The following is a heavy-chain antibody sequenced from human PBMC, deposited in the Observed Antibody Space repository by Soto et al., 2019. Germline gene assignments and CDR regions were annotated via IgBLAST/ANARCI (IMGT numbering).Heavy chain of an antibody. Sequence: ASMKVPCKASGCSFTSYGINWVRQAPGQGLEWMGWISAYNGNTNYAQKLQGRVTMTTDTSTSTAYMDLRSLRSDDTAVYYFASFEAEGVVDPTLDYWAQGTLVTVS. V-gene: IGHV1-18*01. D-gene: IGHD3-22*01. J-gene: IGHJ4*02. CDR1: GCSFTSYG. CDR2: ISAYNGNT. CDR3: ASFEAEGVVDPTLDY.